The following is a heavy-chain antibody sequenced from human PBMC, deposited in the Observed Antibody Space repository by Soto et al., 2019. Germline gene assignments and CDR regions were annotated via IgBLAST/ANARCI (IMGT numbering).Heavy chain of an antibody. CDR1: GFTFSSYG. J-gene: IGHJ5*02. CDR2: ISYAGSNK. D-gene: IGHD3-16*02. CDR3: AKDPYDYVWGSYRNGWFDP. V-gene: IGHV3-30*18. Sequence: QVQLVESGGGVVQPGRSLRLSCAASGFTFSSYGMHWVRQAPGKGLEWVAVISYAGSNKYYADSVKGRFTISRDNSKNTLYLQMNSLRAEDTAVYYCAKDPYDYVWGSYRNGWFDPWGQGTLVTVSS.